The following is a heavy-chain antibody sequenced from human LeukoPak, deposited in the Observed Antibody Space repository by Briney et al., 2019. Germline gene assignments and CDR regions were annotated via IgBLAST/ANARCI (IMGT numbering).Heavy chain of an antibody. V-gene: IGHV1-18*01. J-gene: IGHJ6*02. CDR2: ISAYNGNT. D-gene: IGHD3-10*01. Sequence: ASVKVSCKASGYTFTSYGISWVRQAPGQGLEWMGWISAYNGNTNYAQKLQGRVTMTTDTSTSTAYMELRSLRSDDTAVYYCATTRAVLLWFGGLLEPRRDNYGMDVWGQGTTVTVSS. CDR3: ATTRAVLLWFGGLLEPRRDNYGMDV. CDR1: GYTFTSYG.